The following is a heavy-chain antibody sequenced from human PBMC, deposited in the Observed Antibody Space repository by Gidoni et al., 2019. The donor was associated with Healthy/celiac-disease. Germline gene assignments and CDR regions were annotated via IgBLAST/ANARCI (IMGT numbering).Heavy chain of an antibody. V-gene: IGHV3-23*01. J-gene: IGHJ6*01. CDR3: AKGGTPKVLHHRLYSMDV. Sequence: APGKGLEWVSAISGSGGSTYYADSVKGRFTISRDNSKNTLYLQMNSGRAEDTAVYYCAKGGTPKVLHHRLYSMDVWGPGTTVTVSS. D-gene: IGHD1-26*01. CDR2: ISGSGGST.